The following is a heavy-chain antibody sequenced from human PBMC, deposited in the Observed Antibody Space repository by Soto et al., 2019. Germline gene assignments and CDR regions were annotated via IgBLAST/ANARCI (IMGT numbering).Heavy chain of an antibody. CDR3: AKEIYGGNSNTGDFDY. CDR2: ISGSGGST. CDR1: GFTFSSYA. V-gene: IGHV3-23*01. D-gene: IGHD4-17*01. J-gene: IGHJ4*02. Sequence: PGGSLRLSCAASGFTFSSYAMSWVRQAPGKGLEWVSAISGSGGSTYYADSVKGRFTISRDNSKNTLYLQMNSLRAEDTAVYYCAKEIYGGNSNTGDFDYWGQGTLVTAPQ.